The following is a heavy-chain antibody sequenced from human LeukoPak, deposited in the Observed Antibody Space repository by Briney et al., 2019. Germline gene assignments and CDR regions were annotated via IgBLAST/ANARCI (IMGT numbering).Heavy chain of an antibody. D-gene: IGHD6-13*01. CDR3: ARDAVAAAGTNYYYYYGMDV. J-gene: IGHJ6*02. CDR1: GGSISNNY. CDR2: IYSSGST. V-gene: IGHV4-59*12. Sequence: SETLSLTCTVSGGSISNNYWSWIRQPPGKGLEWLGYIYSSGSTSHNPSLKSRVTISVDTSKNQFSLKLSSVTAADTAVYYCARDAVAAAGTNYYYYYGMDVWGQGTTVTVSS.